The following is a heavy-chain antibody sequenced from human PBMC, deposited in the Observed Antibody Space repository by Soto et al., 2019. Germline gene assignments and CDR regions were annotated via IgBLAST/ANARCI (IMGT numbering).Heavy chain of an antibody. V-gene: IGHV4-39*01. J-gene: IGHJ4*02. D-gene: IGHD3-3*01. CDR3: ASHQFNLNPIHFDS. Sequence: PSETRSLTCTVSGGPISGGLYYWGWIRQPPGKELEWIGRVYYTGRTCYNPSLKSRVTISADTSHNQFSLRWTSCTAADMAVECRASHQFNLNPIHFDSWGQATLVTVSS. CDR1: GGPISGGLYY. CDR2: VYYTGRT.